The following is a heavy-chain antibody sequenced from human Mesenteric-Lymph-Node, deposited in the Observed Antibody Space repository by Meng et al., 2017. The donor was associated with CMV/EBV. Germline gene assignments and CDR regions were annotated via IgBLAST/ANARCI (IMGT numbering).Heavy chain of an antibody. CDR2: IYHSGST. V-gene: IGHV4-38-2*02. Sequence: SETLSLTCTVSGYSISSGYYWGWIRQPPGKGLEWIGSIYHSGSTYYNPSLKSRVTISVDTSKNQISLKVNSVTAADTAVYYCAREDLDYWGQGTLVTVSS. J-gene: IGHJ4*02. CDR3: AREDLDY. CDR1: GYSISSGYY.